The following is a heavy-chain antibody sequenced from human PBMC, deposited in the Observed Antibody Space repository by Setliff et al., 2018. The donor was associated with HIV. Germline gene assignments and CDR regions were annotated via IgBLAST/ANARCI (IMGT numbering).Heavy chain of an antibody. J-gene: IGHJ4*02. CDR1: GGSVNSQSDY. Sequence: TPSLTCTVSGGSVNSQSDYWTWIRQPAGKGLEWLGHIYISRSTNYNPSFKGRVAMSVDRSKNQFSLKLSSVTAADTAVYHCARARGSTLYINTFDSWGQGTLVTVSS. CDR2: IYISRST. CDR3: ARARGSTLYINTFDS. D-gene: IGHD3-16*01. V-gene: IGHV4-61*09.